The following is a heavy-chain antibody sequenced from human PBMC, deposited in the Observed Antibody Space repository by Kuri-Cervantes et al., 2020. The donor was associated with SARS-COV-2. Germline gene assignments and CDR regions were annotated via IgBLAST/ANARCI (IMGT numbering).Heavy chain of an antibody. D-gene: IGHD2-15*01. CDR2: MYFNGRT. J-gene: IGHJ3*02. V-gene: IGHV4-59*01. Sequence: GSLRLSCNVSGGSIRSYFWSWIRQAPGKGLEWIGCMYFNGRTNYNPSLKRRVSMSVDTSKSQFSLNLASMSAADTAVYYCAKGARGDMDAFDIWGLGTKV. CDR1: GGSIRSYF. CDR3: AKGARGDMDAFDI.